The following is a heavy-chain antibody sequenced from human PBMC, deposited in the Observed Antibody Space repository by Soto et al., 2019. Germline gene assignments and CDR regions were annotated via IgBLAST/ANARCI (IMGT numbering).Heavy chain of an antibody. V-gene: IGHV3-23*01. Sequence: EVQLLESGGGLVQPGGSLRLSCAASGFTFSTYAMTWVRQAPGKGLKWVSALSASGATTYHADSVKGRFTISRDNSEHTLYLQMNSLRAEDTAVYYGAKGVSGSQYYYYGMDVGGQGTTVTVSS. CDR2: LSASGATT. J-gene: IGHJ6*02. D-gene: IGHD1-26*01. CDR1: GFTFSTYA. CDR3: AKGVSGSQYYYYGMDV.